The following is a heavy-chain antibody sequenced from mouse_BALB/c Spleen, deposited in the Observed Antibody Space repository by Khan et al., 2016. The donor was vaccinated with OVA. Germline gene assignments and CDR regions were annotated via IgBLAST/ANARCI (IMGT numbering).Heavy chain of an antibody. Sequence: EVELVESGGGLVQPGGSRKLSCVASGFTFSSFGMHWVRQAPEKGLEWVAYINSGSSTIYYADPVKGRFTISRDTPKNTLFLQMTSLRSEDTAMYYCAGGNCAYWGQGTTLTVSS. CDR1: GFTFSSFG. CDR3: AGGNCAY. V-gene: IGHV5-17*02. CDR2: INSGSSTI. J-gene: IGHJ2*01.